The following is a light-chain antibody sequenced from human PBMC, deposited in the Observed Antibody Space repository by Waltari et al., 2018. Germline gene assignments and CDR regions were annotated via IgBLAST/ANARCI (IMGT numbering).Light chain of an antibody. CDR2: KAS. CDR3: QHYNSYSVT. V-gene: IGKV1-5*03. Sequence: DIQMTQSPSTLSASVGDRVTITCRASQSISNWLAWYQQKPGKVPKVLIYKASSLQSGVASRFSGNGSGTEFTLTISSLQPDDFATYYCQHYNSYSVTFGPGTKVDI. J-gene: IGKJ3*01. CDR1: QSISNW.